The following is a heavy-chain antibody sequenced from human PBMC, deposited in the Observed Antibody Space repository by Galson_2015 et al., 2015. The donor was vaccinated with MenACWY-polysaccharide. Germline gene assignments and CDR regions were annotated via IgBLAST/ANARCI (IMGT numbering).Heavy chain of an antibody. CDR3: ASLPSSGWYVPEDY. CDR1: GGSISSSSYY. V-gene: IGHV4-39*01. Sequence: LSLTCTVSGGSISSSSYYWGWIRQPPGKGLEWIGSIYYSGSTYYNPSLKSRVTISVDTSKNQFSLKLSSVTAADTAVYYCASLPSSGWYVPEDYWGQGTLVTVSS. J-gene: IGHJ4*02. CDR2: IYYSGST. D-gene: IGHD6-19*01.